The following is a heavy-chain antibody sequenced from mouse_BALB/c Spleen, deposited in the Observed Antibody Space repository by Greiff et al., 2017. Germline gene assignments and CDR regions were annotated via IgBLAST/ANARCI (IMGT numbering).Heavy chain of an antibody. CDR3: ARSDYDGAMDY. CDR1: GFTFSSFG. V-gene: IGHV5-17*02. D-gene: IGHD2-4*01. Sequence: EVQVVESGGGLVQPGGSRKLSCAASGFTFSSFGMHWVRQAPEKGLEWVAYISSGSSTIYYADTVKGRFTISRDNPKNTLFLQMTSLRSEDTAMYYCARSDYDGAMDYWGQGTSVTVSS. CDR2: ISSGSSTI. J-gene: IGHJ4*01.